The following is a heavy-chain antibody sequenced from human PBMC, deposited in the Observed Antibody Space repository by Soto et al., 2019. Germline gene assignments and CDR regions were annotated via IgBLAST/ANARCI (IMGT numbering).Heavy chain of an antibody. CDR2: ISYSGTT. J-gene: IGHJ5*02. CDR3: ARGRGYSYGLDP. V-gene: IGHV4-30-4*02. Sequence: SETLSLTCSGSGDCISSVYHYWSWIRRPPGEGLEWIGFISYSGTTSYSPSLKSRLAISLDTSKNQFSLSLTSVTAADTAVYYCARGRGYSYGLDPWGQGTLVTVS. CDR1: GDCISSVYHY. D-gene: IGHD5-12*01.